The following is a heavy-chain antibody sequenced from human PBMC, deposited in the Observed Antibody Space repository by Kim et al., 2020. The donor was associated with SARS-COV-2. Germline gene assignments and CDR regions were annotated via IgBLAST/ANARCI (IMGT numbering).Heavy chain of an antibody. D-gene: IGHD3-3*01. V-gene: IGHV3-30*15. J-gene: IGHJ6*02. CDR3: ARDDCWSGYFQHGMDV. Sequence: DPVKGGFTISRDNSKNTLYLQMSGLRPEETAAYFCARDDCWSGYFQHGMDVWGQGTTVTVSS.